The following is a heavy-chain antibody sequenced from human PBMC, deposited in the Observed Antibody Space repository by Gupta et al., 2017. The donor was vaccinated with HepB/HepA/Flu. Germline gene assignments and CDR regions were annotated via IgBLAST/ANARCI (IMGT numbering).Heavy chain of an antibody. Sequence: QVQLVQSGTDVKKLGASVRVSCKASGYTFINYAINWVRQAPGQGLEWMGWISANNGNTHYAQKVQGRLTMTTDTSTSTAYMELRNLRSDDTAVYYCARDRLGYCTSSSCQAFDIWGQGTMVTVSS. J-gene: IGHJ3*02. D-gene: IGHD2-2*01. CDR1: GYTFINYA. CDR3: ARDRLGYCTSSSCQAFDI. V-gene: IGHV1-18*01. CDR2: ISANNGNT.